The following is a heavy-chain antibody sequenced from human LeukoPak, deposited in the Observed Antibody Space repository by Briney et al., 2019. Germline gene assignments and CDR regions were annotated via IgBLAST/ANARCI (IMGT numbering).Heavy chain of an antibody. V-gene: IGHV3-48*04. J-gene: IGHJ6*03. D-gene: IGHD3-3*01. CDR1: GFTLSSFG. CDR3: AREYYDFWSGYYYYYMDV. CDR2: IGTTTSTI. Sequence: GGSLRLSCAASGFTLSSFGMNWVRQAPGKGLEWVSYIGTTTSTIYYADSVKGRFTISRDNAKNSLYLQMNSLRAEDTAVYYCAREYYDFWSGYYYYYMDVWGKGTTVTVSS.